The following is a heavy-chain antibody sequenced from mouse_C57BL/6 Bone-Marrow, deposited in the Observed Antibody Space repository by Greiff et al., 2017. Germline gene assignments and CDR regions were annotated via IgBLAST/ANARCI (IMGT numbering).Heavy chain of an antibody. CDR1: GYTFTSYW. J-gene: IGHJ4*01. Sequence: QVQLQQPGAELVKPGASVKLSCKASGYTFTSYWMHWVKQRPGRGLEWIGRIDPNSGGTKYNEKFKSKATLTVDKPSSTAYMQLSSLTSEDSAVFYVARKDCDYDGGGGAMDYWGQGTSVTVSS. CDR2: IDPNSGGT. V-gene: IGHV1-72*01. D-gene: IGHD2-4*01. CDR3: ARKDCDYDGGGGAMDY.